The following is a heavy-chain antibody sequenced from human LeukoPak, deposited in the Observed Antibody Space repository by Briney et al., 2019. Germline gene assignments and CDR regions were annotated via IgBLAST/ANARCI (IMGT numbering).Heavy chain of an antibody. Sequence: GGSLRLSCAASGFTFGSYSMNWARQAPGKGLEWLSYITGSSSTIYYADSVKGRFTISRDNAKNSLYLQMNSLRAEDTAVYYCASSSGHLDYWGQGTLVTVSS. CDR1: GFTFGSYS. J-gene: IGHJ4*02. V-gene: IGHV3-48*04. CDR3: ASSSGHLDY. CDR2: ITGSSSTI. D-gene: IGHD6-19*01.